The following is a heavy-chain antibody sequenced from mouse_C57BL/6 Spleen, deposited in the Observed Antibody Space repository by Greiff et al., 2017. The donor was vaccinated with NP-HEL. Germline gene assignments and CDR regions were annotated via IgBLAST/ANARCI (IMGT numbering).Heavy chain of an antibody. V-gene: IGHV5-6*02. Sequence: EVMLVESGGDLVKPGGSLKLSCAASGFTFSSYGMSWVRQTPDKRLEWVATISSGGSYTYYLDSVKGRFTISRDNAKNTLYLQMSSLKSEDTAMYYCARRGDSNPYAMDYWGQGTSVTVSS. CDR3: ARRGDSNPYAMDY. CDR2: ISSGGSYT. CDR1: GFTFSSYG. J-gene: IGHJ4*01. D-gene: IGHD2-5*01.